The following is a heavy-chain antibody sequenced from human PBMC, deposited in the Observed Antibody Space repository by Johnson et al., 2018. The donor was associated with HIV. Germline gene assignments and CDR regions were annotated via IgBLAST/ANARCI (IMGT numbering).Heavy chain of an antibody. D-gene: IGHD4-23*01. Sequence: VQSVESGGGLLQPGASLRLSCAASEFTFSHYWMPWVRQGLGKGLVWVSRINSDGSSAIYTDSVTGRFTISRDNSKNTLYLQMNSLRAEDTAVYYWARGGAGGNSEGAFDIWGQGTMVTVSS. CDR2: INSDGSSA. CDR3: ARGGAGGNSEGAFDI. V-gene: IGHV3-74*02. CDR1: EFTFSHYW. J-gene: IGHJ3*02.